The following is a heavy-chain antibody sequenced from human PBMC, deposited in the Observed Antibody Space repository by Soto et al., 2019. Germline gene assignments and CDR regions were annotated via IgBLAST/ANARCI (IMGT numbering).Heavy chain of an antibody. CDR3: ARLGFEYDTLTAYYNVHHYYGLDV. CDR2: IDPSDSYT. V-gene: IGHV5-10-1*01. Sequence: GESLKISSKGSGYSFTSYWISWVRQMPGKGLEWMGRIDPSDSYTNYSPSFQGHVTISADKSISTAYLQWSSLKASDTAMYYCARLGFEYDTLTAYYNVHHYYGLDVWGQGTSVTVSS. J-gene: IGHJ6*02. CDR1: GYSFTSYW. D-gene: IGHD3-9*01.